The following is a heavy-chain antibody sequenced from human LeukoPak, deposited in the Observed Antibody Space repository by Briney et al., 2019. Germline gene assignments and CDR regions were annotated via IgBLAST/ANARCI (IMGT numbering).Heavy chain of an antibody. CDR2: LSYDGSNK. V-gene: IGHV3-30*04. CDR3: ARDNSGYFDC. J-gene: IGHJ4*02. CDR1: GLTFGDYA. Sequence: GGSLRLSFAASGLTFGDYAIVWVRQAPGKGLEWVASLSYDGSNKAYTDSVKGRFTISRDNSKNTLDLQMNSLTVEDTAVYYCARDNSGYFDCWGQGTLVTVSS. D-gene: IGHD6-19*01.